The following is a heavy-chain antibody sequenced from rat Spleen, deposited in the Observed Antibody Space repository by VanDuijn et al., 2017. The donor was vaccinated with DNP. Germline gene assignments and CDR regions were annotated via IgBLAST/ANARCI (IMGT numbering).Heavy chain of an antibody. D-gene: IGHD1-11*01. CDR1: GFTFSYYW. J-gene: IGHJ1*01. V-gene: IGHV5-25*01. CDR2: ISATGGST. Sequence: EVQLVESGGDLVQPGRSLKLSCVASGFTFSYYWMAWVRQAPKKGLEWVASISATGGSTSYRDSVRGRFTISRDNAKSILYLQMDSLRSEDTATYYCARHYGGYSYYWYFDFWGPGTMVTVSS. CDR3: ARHYGGYSYYWYFDF.